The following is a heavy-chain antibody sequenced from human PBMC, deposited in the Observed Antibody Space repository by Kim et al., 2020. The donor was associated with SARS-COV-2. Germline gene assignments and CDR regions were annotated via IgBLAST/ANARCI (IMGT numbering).Heavy chain of an antibody. Sequence: GGSLRLSCAASGFTFSSYGMHWVRQAPGKGLEWVAVISYDGSNKYYADSVKGRFTISRDNSKNTLYLQMNSLGAEDTAVYYCAKDQGEWETHFDYWGQGNLVTGSS. CDR3: AKDQGEWETHFDY. D-gene: IGHD1-26*01. CDR1: GFTFSSYG. CDR2: ISYDGSNK. V-gene: IGHV3-30*18. J-gene: IGHJ4*02.